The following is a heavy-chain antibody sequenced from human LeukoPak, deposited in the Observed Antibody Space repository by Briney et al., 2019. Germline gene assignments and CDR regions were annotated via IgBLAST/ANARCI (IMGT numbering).Heavy chain of an antibody. V-gene: IGHV3-7*03. Sequence: GGSLRLSCAASAFTFSDYWMTWVRQAPGKGLERVANIKEDGSEKYYVDSVKGRFTISRDNAKNSLYLQMNSLRAEDTALYYCAKDVTYYYGSGSPYMDVWGKGTTVTISS. J-gene: IGHJ6*03. CDR1: AFTFSDYW. D-gene: IGHD3-10*01. CDR2: IKEDGSEK. CDR3: AKDVTYYYGSGSPYMDV.